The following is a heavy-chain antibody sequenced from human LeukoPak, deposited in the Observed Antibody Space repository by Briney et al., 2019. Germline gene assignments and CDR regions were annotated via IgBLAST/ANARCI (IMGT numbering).Heavy chain of an antibody. J-gene: IGHJ5*02. V-gene: IGHV4-38-2*02. CDR1: GYSISSGYY. CDR3: ARVVRVGASSRFDP. Sequence: KTSETLSLTCTVSGYSISSGYYWGWIRQPPGKGLEWIGSIYHSGSTYYNPSLKSRVTISVDTSKNQFSLKLSSVTAADTAVYYCARVVRVGASSRFDPWGQGTLVTVSS. CDR2: IYHSGST. D-gene: IGHD1-26*01.